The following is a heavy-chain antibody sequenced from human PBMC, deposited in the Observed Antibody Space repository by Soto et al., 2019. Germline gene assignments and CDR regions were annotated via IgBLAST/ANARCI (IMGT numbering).Heavy chain of an antibody. CDR3: ARDDTAMGYYYGMDV. J-gene: IGHJ6*02. D-gene: IGHD5-18*01. CDR2: ISSNSSYI. CDR1: GFTFSSYS. Sequence: GGSLRLSCAASGFTFSSYSMNWVRQAPGKGLEWVSSISSNSSYIYYADSVKGRFTISRDNAKNSLYLQMNSLRAEDTAVYYCARDDTAMGYYYGMDVWGQGTTVTVSS. V-gene: IGHV3-21*01.